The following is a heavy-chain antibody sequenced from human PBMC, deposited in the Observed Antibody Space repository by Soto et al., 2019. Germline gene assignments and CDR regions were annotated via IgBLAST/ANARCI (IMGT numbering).Heavy chain of an antibody. CDR2: IFYAGAI. CDR3: AKYTGYESLFYFDS. V-gene: IGHV4-59*01. J-gene: IGHJ4*01. CDR1: GGSISSDY. D-gene: IGHD5-12*01. Sequence: SETLSLTSIVSGGSISSDYWGWIRQPPGKGLEWIGYIFYAGAINYNPSLKSRVTISIDASEKQFSLNLTSVTAADTAFYYCAKYTGYESLFYFDSWGRGLQVTVSS.